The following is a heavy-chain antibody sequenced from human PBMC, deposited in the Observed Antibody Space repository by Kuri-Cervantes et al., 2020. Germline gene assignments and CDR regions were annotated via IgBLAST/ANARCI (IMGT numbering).Heavy chain of an antibody. D-gene: IGHD2-15*01. Sequence: GESLKISCAASGFAFDDYGMSWVRQAPGKGLEWVSAISGSGGSTYYADSVKGRFTISRDNSKNTLYLQMNSLRAEDTAVYYCAKGAAWPTVLDVWGQGTTVTVSS. CDR2: ISGSGGST. V-gene: IGHV3-23*01. CDR1: GFAFDDYG. J-gene: IGHJ6*02. CDR3: AKGAAWPTVLDV.